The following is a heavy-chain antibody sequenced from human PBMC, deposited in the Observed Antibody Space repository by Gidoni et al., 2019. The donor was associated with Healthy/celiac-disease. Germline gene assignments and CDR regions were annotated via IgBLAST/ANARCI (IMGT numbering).Heavy chain of an antibody. V-gene: IGHV4-34*01. CDR2: INHSGST. D-gene: IGHD6-13*01. CDR3: ARSWAYSSSWYRHNWFDP. J-gene: IGHJ5*02. Sequence: QVQLQQWGAGLLKPSETLSLTCAVYGGSFSGYYWSWIRQPPGKGLEWIGEINHSGSTNYNPSLKSRVTISVDTSKNQFSLKLSSVTAADTAVYYCARSWAYSSSWYRHNWFDPWGQGTLVTVSS. CDR1: GGSFSGYY.